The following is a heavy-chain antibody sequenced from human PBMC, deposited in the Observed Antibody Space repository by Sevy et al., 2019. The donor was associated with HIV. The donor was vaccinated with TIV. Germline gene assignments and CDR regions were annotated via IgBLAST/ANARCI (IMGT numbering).Heavy chain of an antibody. V-gene: IGHV3-48*03. CDR1: GFTFSSYE. J-gene: IGHJ4*02. CDR2: ISSSGSTI. Sequence: GGSLRLSCAASGFTFSSYEMNWVRQAPGKGLEWVSYISSSGSTIYYADSVKGRFTISRDNAKNSLYLQMNSLRAEDTAVYYCARAVVWLRLGELSSTYYFDYWGQRTLVTVSS. D-gene: IGHD3-16*02. CDR3: ARAVVWLRLGELSSTYYFDY.